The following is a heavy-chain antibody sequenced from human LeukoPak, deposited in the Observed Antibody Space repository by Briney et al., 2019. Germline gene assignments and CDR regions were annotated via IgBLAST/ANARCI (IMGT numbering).Heavy chain of an antibody. Sequence: GGSLRLSCAGSGFTFDDYDMHWVRQAPGKGMEWVSLISGGGDRAYYADYVKGGFTMARDNSKKYMYMQMKSLRAEDTALYYCAKLDSSVYYSYFQHWGQGTLVTVSS. CDR3: AKLDSSVYYSYFQH. CDR2: ISGGGDRA. CDR1: GFTFDDYD. J-gene: IGHJ1*01. D-gene: IGHD3-22*01. V-gene: IGHV3-43*02.